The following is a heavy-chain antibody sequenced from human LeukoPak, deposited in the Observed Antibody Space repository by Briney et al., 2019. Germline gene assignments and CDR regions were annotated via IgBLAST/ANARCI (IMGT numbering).Heavy chain of an antibody. CDR1: GVTFSSYV. Sequence: GGSLRLSCEASGVTFSSYVMSWVRQAPGKGPEWVSGISGSGGGTYYADSVKGRFTISRDNSKNTLYLQMNSLRAEDTAVYYCAKATNNWFDPWGQGTLVTVSS. CDR2: ISGSGGGT. CDR3: AKATNNWFDP. J-gene: IGHJ5*02. V-gene: IGHV3-23*01.